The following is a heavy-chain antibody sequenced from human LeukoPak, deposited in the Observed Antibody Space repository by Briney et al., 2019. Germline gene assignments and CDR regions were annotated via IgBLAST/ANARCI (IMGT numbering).Heavy chain of an antibody. CDR3: ARDSGDLPDNVDTPGS. CDR2: ISYDGSKK. V-gene: IGHV3-30*04. D-gene: IGHD3-10*01. CDR1: GFTFSAFT. J-gene: IGHJ5*02. Sequence: GGSLRLACAASGFTFSAFTMNWVRQAPGKGLEWVTLISYDGSKKLYSDSVKGRFTISRDNSNSTLYLQMTSLTTDDTGLYYCARDSGDLPDNVDTPGSWGQGTLVTVSS.